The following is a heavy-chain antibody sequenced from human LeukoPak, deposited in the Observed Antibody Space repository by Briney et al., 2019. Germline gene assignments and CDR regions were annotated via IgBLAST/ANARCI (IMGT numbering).Heavy chain of an antibody. V-gene: IGHV3-21*01. J-gene: IGHJ4*02. Sequence: GSLRLSCAASGFSFSSYSMSWVRQAPGKGLEWVSFISRSSSDIYHADSVKGRFTISRDNAKNSLYLQMNSLRAEDTAVYYCARDLPAAVDWGQGTLVTVSS. D-gene: IGHD2-2*01. CDR1: GFSFSSYS. CDR2: ISRSSSDI. CDR3: ARDLPAAVD.